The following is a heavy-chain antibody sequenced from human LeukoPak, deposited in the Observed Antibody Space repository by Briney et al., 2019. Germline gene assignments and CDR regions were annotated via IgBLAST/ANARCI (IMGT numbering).Heavy chain of an antibody. Sequence: GGTLRRSCAASGFTFSSYGMSWVRQAPGKGLEWVSAISGSGGSTYYADSVKGRFTISRDNSKNTLYLQMNSLRAEDTAVYYCAKDPSGVDYWGQGTLVTVSS. CDR1: GFTFSSYG. D-gene: IGHD3-10*01. CDR2: ISGSGGST. J-gene: IGHJ4*02. CDR3: AKDPSGVDY. V-gene: IGHV3-23*01.